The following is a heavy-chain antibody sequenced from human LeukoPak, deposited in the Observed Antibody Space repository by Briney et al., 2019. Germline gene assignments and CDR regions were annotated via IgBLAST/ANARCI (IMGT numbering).Heavy chain of an antibody. V-gene: IGHV1-2*02. D-gene: IGHD2-21*01. CDR2: IGPHSTFT. Sequence: ASVKVSCKSSGFTFTDHYIHWVRQGPGQGREWMGYIGPHSTFTSSPQEFQGRVTMTRDASMSTAYMELTRLTSDDTAVYYCVREGEGPPSKDFDYWGQGTLVTVSS. CDR3: VREGEGPPSKDFDY. J-gene: IGHJ4*02. CDR1: GFTFTDHY.